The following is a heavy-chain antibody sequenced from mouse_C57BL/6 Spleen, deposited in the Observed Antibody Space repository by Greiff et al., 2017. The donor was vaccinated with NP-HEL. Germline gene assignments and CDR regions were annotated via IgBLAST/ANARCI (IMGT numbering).Heavy chain of an antibody. Sequence: VQLKHSGPGMVKPSQSLSLTCTVTGYSITSGYDWHWIRHVPGNKLEWMGYISYSGSTNYNPSLKSRISITHDTSKNHFFLKLNSVTTEDTATYYCARKPHWYFDVWGTGTTVTVSS. CDR2: ISYSGST. CDR1: GYSITSGYD. J-gene: IGHJ1*03. CDR3: ARKPHWYFDV. V-gene: IGHV3-1*01.